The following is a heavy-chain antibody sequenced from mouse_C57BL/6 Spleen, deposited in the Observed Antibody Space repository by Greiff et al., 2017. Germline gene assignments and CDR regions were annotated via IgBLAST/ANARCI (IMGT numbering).Heavy chain of an antibody. CDR1: GFTFSSYA. J-gene: IGHJ4*01. V-gene: IGHV5-4*03. D-gene: IGHD2-4*01. Sequence: EVKLVESGGGLVKPGGSLKLSCAASGFTFSSYAMSWVRPTPEKRLAWVATISDGGSYTYYPDNVKGRFTISRDNAKNNLYLQMSHLKSEDTAMYYCARGIYDEYDGGNAMDYWGQGTSVTVSS. CDR2: ISDGGSYT. CDR3: ARGIYDEYDGGNAMDY.